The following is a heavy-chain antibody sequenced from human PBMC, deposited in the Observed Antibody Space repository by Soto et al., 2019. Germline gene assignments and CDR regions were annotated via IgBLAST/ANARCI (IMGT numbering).Heavy chain of an antibody. J-gene: IGHJ5*02. Sequence: QVHLVQSGAEVKKSGSSVKVSCKTSGGIFNSYGLSWVRQAPGQGPEWMGQIIPTFGSPKYAQKFQGRVTLTADESTNTAYMELSSLTSEGTAIYYCAREKFSNYFDPWGQGTQVTVSS. CDR2: IIPTFGSP. CDR1: GGIFNSYG. V-gene: IGHV1-69*01. CDR3: AREKFSNYFDP.